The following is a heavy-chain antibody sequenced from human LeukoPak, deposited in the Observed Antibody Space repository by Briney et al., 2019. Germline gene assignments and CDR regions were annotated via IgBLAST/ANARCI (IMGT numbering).Heavy chain of an antibody. CDR1: GGSFSGYY. CDR2: INHSGST. D-gene: IGHD2-2*01. CDR3: ARLYCSSTSCNDY. V-gene: IGHV4-34*01. J-gene: IGHJ4*02. Sequence: PSETLSLTCAVYGGSFSGYYWSWIRQPPGKGLEWIGEINHSGSTNYNPSLKSRVTISVDTSKNQFSLKLSSVTAADTAVYYCARLYCSSTSCNDYWGQGTLVTVSS.